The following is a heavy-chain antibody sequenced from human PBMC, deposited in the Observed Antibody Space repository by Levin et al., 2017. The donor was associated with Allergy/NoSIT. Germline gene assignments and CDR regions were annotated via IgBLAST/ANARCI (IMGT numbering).Heavy chain of an antibody. D-gene: IGHD4-11*01. CDR2: IYYSGST. J-gene: IGHJ6*02. V-gene: IGHV4-30-4*01. CDR3: ARDSVLQFDYDYGMDG. CDR1: GGSISSGDYY. Sequence: PSETLSLTCTVSGGSISSGDYYWSWIRQPPGKGLEWIGFIYYSGSTYYNPSLKSRVTISVDTSKNQFSLKLSSVTAADTAVYYCARDSVLQFDYDYGMDGWGQGTTVTVSS.